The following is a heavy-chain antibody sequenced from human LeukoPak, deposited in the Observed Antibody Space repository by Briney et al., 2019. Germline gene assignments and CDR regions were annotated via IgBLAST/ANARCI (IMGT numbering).Heavy chain of an antibody. J-gene: IGHJ6*03. D-gene: IGHD3-10*01. V-gene: IGHV1-2*02. CDR2: INPNNGGT. CDR1: GYTFTGYY. CDR3: ARDGYYGSGSYYYYYYYMDV. Sequence: ASVKVSCKASGYTFTGYYMHWVRQAPGQGLEWMGWINPNNGGTNYAQKFQGRVTMTRDTSISTAYMELSRLRSDDTAVYYCARDGYYGSGSYYYYYYYMDVWGKGTTVTISS.